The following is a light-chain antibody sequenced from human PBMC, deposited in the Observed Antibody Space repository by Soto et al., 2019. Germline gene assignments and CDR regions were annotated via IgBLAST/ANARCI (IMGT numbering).Light chain of an antibody. V-gene: IGKV1-39*01. CDR1: QSISSY. CDR3: QQSYSTWT. Sequence: DIQMTQSPSSLSASVGDRVTITCRASQSISSYLNWYQQKPGKAPKLLIYAASSLQSGVPSRFSGSGSGTDFTFTISSLQPEDFATYYCQQSYSTWTFGQGTKV. CDR2: AAS. J-gene: IGKJ1*01.